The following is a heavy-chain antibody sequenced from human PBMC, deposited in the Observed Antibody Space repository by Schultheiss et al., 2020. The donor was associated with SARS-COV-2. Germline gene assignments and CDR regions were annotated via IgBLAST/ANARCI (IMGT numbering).Heavy chain of an antibody. CDR3: ARTYYYDSSGYYYQYYFDY. CDR1: GGSISSSSYY. J-gene: IGHJ4*02. V-gene: IGHV4-30-4*08. Sequence: SETLSLTCTVSGGSISSSSYYWSWIRQHPGKGLEWIGYIYYSGSTYYNPSLKSRVTISGDTSKNQFSLKLSSVTAADTAVYYCARTYYYDSSGYYYQYYFDYWGQGTLVTVSS. D-gene: IGHD3-22*01. CDR2: IYYSGST.